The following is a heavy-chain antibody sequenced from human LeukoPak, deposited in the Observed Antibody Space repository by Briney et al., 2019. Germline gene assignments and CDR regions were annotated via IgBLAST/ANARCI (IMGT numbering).Heavy chain of an antibody. CDR3: ARRLGYYGPVDY. CDR1: GGSISSSDYY. V-gene: IGHV4-39*01. Sequence: SETLSLTCTVSGGSISSSDYYWDWIRQPPGKGLEWVGSIFYSGTTYYNPSLKSRVTISVDTSKNQFSLKLSSVTAADTAVYYCARRLGYYGPVDYWGQGTLVTVSS. J-gene: IGHJ4*02. D-gene: IGHD3-10*01. CDR2: IFYSGTT.